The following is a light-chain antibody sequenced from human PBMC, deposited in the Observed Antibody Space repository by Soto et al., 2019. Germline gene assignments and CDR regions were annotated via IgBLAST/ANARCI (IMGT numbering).Light chain of an antibody. V-gene: IGKV3-20*01. CDR2: GVS. CDR1: QKLIGTY. J-gene: IGKJ1*01. CDR3: QQYSSSP. Sequence: ELVLTQSPGTLSLSPGDRGTLSCRASQKLIGTYLSWYQQRPGQAPRLLIFGVSNMATDIPARFSDSGTGTDINLTITRRAPVDFGFYYCQQYSSSPFGQGTRV.